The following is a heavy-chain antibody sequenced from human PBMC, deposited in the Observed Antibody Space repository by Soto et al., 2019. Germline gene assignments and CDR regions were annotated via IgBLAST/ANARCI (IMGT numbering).Heavy chain of an antibody. J-gene: IGHJ4*02. Sequence: QVQLQESGPGLVKPSETLSLTCTVSGGSISSYYWSWIRQPPGKGLEWIGYIYYSGSTNYNPSLKSRVTISVDTSKNQFSLKLSSVTAADTAVYYCTTYYDDSSGYPRFDYWGQGTLVTVSS. D-gene: IGHD3-22*01. CDR1: GGSISSYY. CDR3: TTYYDDSSGYPRFDY. V-gene: IGHV4-59*01. CDR2: IYYSGST.